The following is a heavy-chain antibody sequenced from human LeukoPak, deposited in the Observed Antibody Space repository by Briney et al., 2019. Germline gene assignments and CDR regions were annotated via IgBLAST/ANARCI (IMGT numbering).Heavy chain of an antibody. Sequence: PSETLSLTCAVYGGSFSGYYWSWIRQPPGKGLEWIREINHSGSTNYNPSLKSRVTISVDTSKNQFSLKLSSVTAADTAVYYCARTGQQWLVRQGLFDYWGQGTLVTVSS. D-gene: IGHD6-19*01. CDR2: INHSGST. CDR3: ARTGQQWLVRQGLFDY. CDR1: GGSFSGYY. V-gene: IGHV4-34*01. J-gene: IGHJ4*02.